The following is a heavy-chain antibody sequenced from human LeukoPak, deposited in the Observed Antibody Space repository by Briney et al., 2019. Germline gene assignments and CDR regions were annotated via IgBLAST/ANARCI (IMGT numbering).Heavy chain of an antibody. CDR1: GGSITSYY. Sequence: PSETLSLTCTVSGGSITSYYWSWIRQPPWKGLEGIGYISYSVSTNYNPSLKSRVTISVHTTKKQSSLKLSSLTAADTAVYYCGRDRYLKWFDPWGQGTPVTVSS. CDR2: ISYSVST. D-gene: IGHD1-14*01. J-gene: IGHJ5*02. V-gene: IGHV4-59*01. CDR3: GRDRYLKWFDP.